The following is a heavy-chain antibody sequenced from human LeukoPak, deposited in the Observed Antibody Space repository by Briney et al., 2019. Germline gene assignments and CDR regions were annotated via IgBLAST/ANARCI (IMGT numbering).Heavy chain of an antibody. CDR3: ARDRTPFEY. CDR1: GYTFTSYG. J-gene: IGHJ4*02. Sequence: ASVKVSCKASGYTFTSYGVSRVRQAPGQGLEWMGWISPYNGNTNYAQKLQDRVTMTTDTSTSTAYMELRSLRSDDTAVYYCARDRTPFEYWGQGTLVTVSS. D-gene: IGHD2-15*01. CDR2: ISPYNGNT. V-gene: IGHV1-18*01.